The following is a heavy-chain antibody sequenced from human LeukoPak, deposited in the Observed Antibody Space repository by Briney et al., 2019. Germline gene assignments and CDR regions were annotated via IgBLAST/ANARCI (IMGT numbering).Heavy chain of an antibody. CDR2: ISAYNGNT. J-gene: IGHJ6*02. CDR3: AREAGASYSYGMDV. V-gene: IGHV1-18*01. D-gene: IGHD1-26*01. Sequence: ASVKVSCKASGGTFSSYAISWVRQAPGQGLEWMGWISAYNGNTNYAQKLQGRVTMTTDTSTSTAYMELRSLRSDDTAVYYCAREAGASYSYGMDVWGQGTTVTVSS. CDR1: GGTFSSYA.